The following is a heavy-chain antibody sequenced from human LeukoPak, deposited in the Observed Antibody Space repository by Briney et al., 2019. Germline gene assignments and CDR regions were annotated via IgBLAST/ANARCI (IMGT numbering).Heavy chain of an antibody. J-gene: IGHJ6*03. CDR1: GYTFTSYG. D-gene: IGHD5-12*01. CDR3: AMAHYYYYMDV. Sequence: ASVKVSCKASGYTFTSYGINWVRQAPGQGLEWMGWISAYNGNTNYAQKLQGRVTRTTDTSTSTAYMELRSLRSDDTAVYYCAMAHYYYYMDVWGKGTTVTVSS. V-gene: IGHV1-18*01. CDR2: ISAYNGNT.